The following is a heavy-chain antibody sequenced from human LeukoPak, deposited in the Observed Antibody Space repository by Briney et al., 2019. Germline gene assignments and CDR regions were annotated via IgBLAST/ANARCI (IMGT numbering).Heavy chain of an antibody. Sequence: SGVALRLSCAACGFTFSSYGMSRVRQAPGKGLEWLSAISGRDGSTYYADSVKGRFTISRDNSKTTLYVQMNSLRAEDTAVYYCAKGHYYGSGSLDYWGQGTLVTVSS. CDR1: GFTFSSYG. CDR3: AKGHYYGSGSLDY. V-gene: IGHV3-23*01. J-gene: IGHJ4*02. D-gene: IGHD3-10*01. CDR2: ISGRDGST.